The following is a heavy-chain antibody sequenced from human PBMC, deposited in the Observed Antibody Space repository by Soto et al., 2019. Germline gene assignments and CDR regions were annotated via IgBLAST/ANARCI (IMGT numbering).Heavy chain of an antibody. D-gene: IGHD1-26*01. CDR2: INPSGGST. V-gene: IGHV1-46*03. Sequence: ASVKVSCKASGYTFTSYYMHWVRQAPGQGLEWMGIINPSGGSTSYAQKFQGRVTMTRDTSTSTVYMELSSLRSEDTAVYYCATSGLGVDAFDIWGQGTMVTVSS. CDR1: GYTFTSYY. CDR3: ATSGLGVDAFDI. J-gene: IGHJ3*02.